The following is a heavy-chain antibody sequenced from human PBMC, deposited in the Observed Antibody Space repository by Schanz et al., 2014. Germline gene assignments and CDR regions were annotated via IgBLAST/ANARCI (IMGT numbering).Heavy chain of an antibody. V-gene: IGHV3-21*04. J-gene: IGHJ4*02. CDR2: ISSSSSYI. CDR3: AKDGRLPYYGAGSDFDY. D-gene: IGHD3-22*01. CDR1: GFTFSNYG. Sequence: EVQLLESGGGLVQPGGSLRLSCEASGFTFSNYGMNWVRQAPGKGLEWVSYISSSSSYIYYADSMKGRFTISRDNLKNTVYLQMNSLRAGDTAVYYCAKDGRLPYYGAGSDFDYWGQGPLVAVSS.